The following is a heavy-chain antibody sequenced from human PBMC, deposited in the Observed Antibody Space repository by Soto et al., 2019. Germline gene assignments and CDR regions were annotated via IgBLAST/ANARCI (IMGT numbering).Heavy chain of an antibody. J-gene: IGHJ4*02. V-gene: IGHV3-30*18. CDR3: AKDSRIVVVAAPYDS. CDR2: ISYDGSNK. CDR1: GFTFSSYG. D-gene: IGHD2-21*02. Sequence: QVQLVESGGGVVQPGRSLRLSCAASGFTFSSYGMHWVRQAPGKGLEWVAVISYDGSNKYYADSVKGRFTISRDNSKNTLYLQMNRLRAEDTAVYDGAKDSRIVVVAAPYDSWGQGTLVTVSS.